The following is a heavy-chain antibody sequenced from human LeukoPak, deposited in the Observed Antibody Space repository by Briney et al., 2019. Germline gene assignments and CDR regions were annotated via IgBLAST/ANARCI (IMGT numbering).Heavy chain of an antibody. CDR3: ARVQYYDSSGYYSY. Sequence: ASVKVSCKASGHTFTSYGISWVRQAPGQGLEWMGWISAYNGNTNYAQKLQGRVTMTTDTSTSTAYMELRSLRSDDTAVYYCARVQYYDSSGYYSYWGQGTLVTVSS. D-gene: IGHD3-22*01. V-gene: IGHV1-18*01. J-gene: IGHJ4*02. CDR2: ISAYNGNT. CDR1: GHTFTSYG.